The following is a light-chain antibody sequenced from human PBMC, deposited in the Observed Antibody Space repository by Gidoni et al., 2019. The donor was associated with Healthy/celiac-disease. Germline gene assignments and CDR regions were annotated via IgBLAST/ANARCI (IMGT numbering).Light chain of an antibody. CDR3: QQYGSSPLT. CDR2: GAS. CDR1: QRVSSSY. Sequence: IVMTQSPGTLSLSPGEKATLSCSPSQRVSSSYLAWYQQKPGQAPRLLIYGASSMATGIPDRFSGSGSGTDFTLTISSLEPEDFAVYYCQQYGSSPLTFGGGTKVEIK. V-gene: IGKV3-20*01. J-gene: IGKJ4*01.